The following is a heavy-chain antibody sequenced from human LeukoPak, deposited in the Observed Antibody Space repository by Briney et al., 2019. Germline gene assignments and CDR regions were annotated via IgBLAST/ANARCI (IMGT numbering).Heavy chain of an antibody. D-gene: IGHD2-21*02. J-gene: IGHJ6*02. CDR2: INPSGGST. Sequence: ASVKVSCKASGYTFTSYYMHWVRQAPGQGLEWMGIINPSGGSTSYAQKFQGRVTMTRDTSTSTVYMELSSLRSEDTAVYYCARAYCGGDCVNTPYYYYGMDFWGQGTTVTVSS. V-gene: IGHV1-46*01. CDR1: GYTFTSYY. CDR3: ARAYCGGDCVNTPYYYYGMDF.